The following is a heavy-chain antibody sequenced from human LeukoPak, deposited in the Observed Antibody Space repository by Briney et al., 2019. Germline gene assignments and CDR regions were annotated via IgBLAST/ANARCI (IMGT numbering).Heavy chain of an antibody. D-gene: IGHD1-26*01. V-gene: IGHV3-21*01. J-gene: IGHJ4*02. CDR3: ASGSPAGDY. CDR2: ISSTGSSI. CDR1: GFPFSTFA. Sequence: PGGSLRLSCAASGFPFSTFAMNWVRQAPGEGLEWVSSISSTGSSIYYADSVKGRFTISRGNAKNSLYLQMNSLRVEDTAVFYWASGSPAGDYWGQGTLVTVSS.